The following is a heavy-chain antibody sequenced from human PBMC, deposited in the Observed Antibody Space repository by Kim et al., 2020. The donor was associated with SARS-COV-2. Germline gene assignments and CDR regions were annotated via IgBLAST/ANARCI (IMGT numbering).Heavy chain of an antibody. D-gene: IGHD3-22*01. CDR2: IWYDGSNK. CDR1: GFTFSSYG. Sequence: GGSLRLSCAASGFTFSSYGMHWVRQAPGKGLEWVAVIWYDGSNKYYADSVKGRFTISRDNSKNTLYLQMNSLRAEDTAVYYCARDRRRSVVTLLVWGQGTLVTVSS. J-gene: IGHJ4*02. CDR3: ARDRRRSVVTLLV. V-gene: IGHV3-33*01.